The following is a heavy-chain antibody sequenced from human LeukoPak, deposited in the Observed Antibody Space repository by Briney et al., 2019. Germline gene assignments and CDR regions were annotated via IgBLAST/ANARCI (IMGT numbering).Heavy chain of an antibody. J-gene: IGHJ4*02. CDR1: GYSFTTYW. CDR2: IYHGDSIT. Sequence: GESLKISCKVSGYSFTTYWTGWVRQMAGKCLEWMGTIYHGDSITRYRPYFHGQVTITADTPTSTAYLQWSSLKASDTAMYYCARHGGLDTAMATTFDYWGQGTLVTVSS. V-gene: IGHV5-51*01. D-gene: IGHD5-18*01. CDR3: ARHGGLDTAMATTFDY.